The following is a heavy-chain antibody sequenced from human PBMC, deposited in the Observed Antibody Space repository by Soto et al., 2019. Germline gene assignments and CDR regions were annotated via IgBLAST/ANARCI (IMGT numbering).Heavy chain of an antibody. CDR3: ARMVAVAGGPYFDY. D-gene: IGHD6-19*01. CDR1: GFSLSATGMR. Sequence: SGPTLVNPTQTLTLTCTFSGFSLSATGMRVGWIRQPPGKALEWLARIDWDDDKFYSTSLKTRLTISKDTSKSQVVLTMTNMDPVDTATYYCARMVAVAGGPYFDYWGQGTRVTVSS. J-gene: IGHJ4*02. V-gene: IGHV2-70*04. CDR2: IDWDDDK.